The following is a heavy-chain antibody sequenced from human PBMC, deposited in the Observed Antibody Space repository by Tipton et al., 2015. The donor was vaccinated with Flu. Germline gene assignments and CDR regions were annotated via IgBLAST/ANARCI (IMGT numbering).Heavy chain of an antibody. D-gene: IGHD3-10*01. CDR3: AREPLWAHDYGDY. CDR1: GFTVSSNY. Sequence: VQLVQSGGGLIQPGGSLRLSCAASGFTVSSNYMSWVRQAPGKGLEWVSVIYSGGSTYYADSVKGRFTISRDNSKNTLYLQMNSLRAEDTAVYYCAREPLWAHDYGDYWGQGTLVTVSS. V-gene: IGHV3-53*01. CDR2: IYSGGST. J-gene: IGHJ4*02.